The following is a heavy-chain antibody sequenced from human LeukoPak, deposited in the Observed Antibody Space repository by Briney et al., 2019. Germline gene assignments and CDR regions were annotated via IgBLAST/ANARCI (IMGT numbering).Heavy chain of an antibody. CDR2: INPSGGST. J-gene: IGHJ6*03. V-gene: IGHV1-46*01. CDR3: ARQAPYCSSTSCYTSYYYYYMDV. CDR1: GYTFTSHY. Sequence: ASVKVSCKASGYTFTSHYMHWVRQAPGQGLEWMGIINPSGGSTSYAQKFQGRVTMTRDTSTSTVYMELSSLRSEDTAVYYCARQAPYCSSTSCYTSYYYYYMDVWGKGTTVTVSS. D-gene: IGHD2-2*02.